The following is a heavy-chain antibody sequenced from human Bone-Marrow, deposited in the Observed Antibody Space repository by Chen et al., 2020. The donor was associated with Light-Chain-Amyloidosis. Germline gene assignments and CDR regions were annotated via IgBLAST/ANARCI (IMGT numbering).Heavy chain of an antibody. J-gene: IGHJ4*02. V-gene: IGHV3-23*04. CDR3: TRKGGYFDF. Sequence: EVQLVESGGGLVQPGGSLVLSCATSGFNFSSFGMSWVRQAPGKGLEWVSTVSGSTVSTYYAGAVKGRFITSRDNSKSTLYLQMNSLRAGDTAVYFCTRKGGYFDFWGQGSLVTVSS. CDR2: VSGSTVST. D-gene: IGHD3-10*01. CDR1: GFNFSSFG.